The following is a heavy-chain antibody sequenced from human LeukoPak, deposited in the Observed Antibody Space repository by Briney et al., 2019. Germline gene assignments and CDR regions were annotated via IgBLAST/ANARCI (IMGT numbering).Heavy chain of an antibody. CDR1: GYTFTGYY. J-gene: IGHJ4*02. CDR3: ARDRYYYDSSDFDY. D-gene: IGHD3-22*01. V-gene: IGHV1-2*02. CDR2: INPNSGGT. Sequence: ASVKVSCKASGYTFTGYYMHWVRQAPGQGLEWMGWINPNSGGTNYAQKFRGRVTMTRDTSISTAYMELSRLRSDDTAVYYCARDRYYYDSSDFDYWGQGTLVTVSS.